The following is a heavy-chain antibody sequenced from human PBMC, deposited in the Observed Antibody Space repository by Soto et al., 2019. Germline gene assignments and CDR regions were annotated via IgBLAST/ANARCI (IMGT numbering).Heavy chain of an antibody. V-gene: IGHV4-59*08. J-gene: IGHJ6*04. CDR3: ARRGITMVRGVIRGSYMVV. Sequence: SETLSLTCTVSGGSISSYYWSWIRQPPGKGLEWIGYIYYSGSTNYNPSLKSRVTISVDTSKNQFSLKLSSVTAADTAVYYCARRGITMVRGVIRGSYMVVWGKGTSVTVSS. D-gene: IGHD3-10*01. CDR2: IYYSGST. CDR1: GGSISSYY.